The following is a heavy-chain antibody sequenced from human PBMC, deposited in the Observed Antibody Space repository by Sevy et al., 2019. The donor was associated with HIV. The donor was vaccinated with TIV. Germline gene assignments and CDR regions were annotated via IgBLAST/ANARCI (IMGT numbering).Heavy chain of an antibody. D-gene: IGHD6-19*01. CDR2: ISSSSSYI. V-gene: IGHV3-21*06. CDR3: ARDYSSGWRKFILFDP. J-gene: IGHJ5*02. Sequence: GGSLRLSCVASGFSFSTYSMNWVRQAPGKGLEWVSSISSSSSYIDYAYSVKGRFTISRDNAKNSLYLQMNSLRAEDSAVYYCARDYSSGWRKFILFDPWGQGTLVTVSS. CDR1: GFSFSTYS.